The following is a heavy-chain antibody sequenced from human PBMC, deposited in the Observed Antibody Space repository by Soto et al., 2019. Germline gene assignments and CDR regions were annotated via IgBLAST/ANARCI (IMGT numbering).Heavy chain of an antibody. CDR2: ISWNSGSI. CDR1: GLTFDDYA. CDR3: AKAGRGYDYYFDY. Sequence: SMRLSCAASGLTFDDYAMHWVRQAPGKGLEWVSGISWNSGSIGYADSVKGRFTISRDNAKNSLYLQMNSLRAEDTALYYCAKAGRGYDYYFDYWGQGTLVTVSS. V-gene: IGHV3-9*01. D-gene: IGHD5-12*01. J-gene: IGHJ4*02.